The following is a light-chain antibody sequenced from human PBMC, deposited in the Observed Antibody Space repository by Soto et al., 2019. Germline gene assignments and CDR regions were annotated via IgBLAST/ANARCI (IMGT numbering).Light chain of an antibody. CDR3: QHYNSYSEA. CDR2: KAS. CDR1: QTISSW. V-gene: IGKV1-5*03. J-gene: IGKJ1*01. Sequence: DIQMTQSPSTLSGSGGDRVTITCRASQTISSWLAWYQQKPGKAPKLLIYKASTLKSGVPSRFSGSGSGTEFTLSISSLQPDDFATYYYQHYNSYSEAFGQGTKVELK.